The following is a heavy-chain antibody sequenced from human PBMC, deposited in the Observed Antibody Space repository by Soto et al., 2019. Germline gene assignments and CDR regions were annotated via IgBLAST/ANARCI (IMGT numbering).Heavy chain of an antibody. CDR3: ARGDFHLDS. D-gene: IGHD2-21*02. J-gene: IGHJ4*02. Sequence: EVQLVESGGGLIQPGGSLRLSCAVSGFTVGSNYLSWVRQAPGKGLEWVSVIDSGGSTFYADSVKGRFTISRDNSKNTLFLQMNSLTAGDMAVYYCARGDFHLDSWGQGTMVTVSS. V-gene: IGHV3-53*01. CDR1: GFTVGSNY. CDR2: IDSGGST.